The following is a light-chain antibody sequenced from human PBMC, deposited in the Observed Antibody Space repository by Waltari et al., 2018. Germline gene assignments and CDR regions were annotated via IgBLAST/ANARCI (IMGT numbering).Light chain of an antibody. V-gene: IGLV3-1*01. CDR3: QEWDSTTVA. CDR2: LDY. Sequence: SHELTQPPSVSVSPGQTASISCPGDKLGNKYSSWYQQKPGQSPILVIYLDYNQPLGVPERFAGTNTRNTATLTSGGTQAMDEADYYCQEWDSTTVAFGGGTRLTVL. CDR1: KLGNKY. J-gene: IGLJ2*01.